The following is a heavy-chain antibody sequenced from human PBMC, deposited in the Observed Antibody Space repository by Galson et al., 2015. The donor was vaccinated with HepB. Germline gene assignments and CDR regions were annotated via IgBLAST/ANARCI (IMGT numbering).Heavy chain of an antibody. D-gene: IGHD3-16*01. Sequence: ETLSLTCAVYGGSFSGYYWSWIRQPPGKGLEWIGEINHSGSTNYNPSLKSRVTISVDTSKNQFSLKLSSVTAADTAVYYCARGPLGLRGAFDIWGQGTMVTVSS. J-gene: IGHJ3*02. CDR2: INHSGST. CDR1: GGSFSGYY. V-gene: IGHV4-34*01. CDR3: ARGPLGLRGAFDI.